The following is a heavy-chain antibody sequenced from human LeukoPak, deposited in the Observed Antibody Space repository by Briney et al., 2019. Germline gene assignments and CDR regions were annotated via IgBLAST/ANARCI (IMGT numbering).Heavy chain of an antibody. CDR3: ATQWSVGGPTWNYMDV. CDR1: GFTFSNYA. CDR2: TSGGGDTT. Sequence: PGGSLRLSCAASGFTFSNYAMTWVRQAPGKGLEWVSGTSGGGDTTHYADSVKGRFTISRDNSKNTVYLQMDSLRAEDTAVYYCATQWSVGGPTWNYMDVWGKGTTVTVSS. V-gene: IGHV3-23*01. D-gene: IGHD2-15*01. J-gene: IGHJ6*03.